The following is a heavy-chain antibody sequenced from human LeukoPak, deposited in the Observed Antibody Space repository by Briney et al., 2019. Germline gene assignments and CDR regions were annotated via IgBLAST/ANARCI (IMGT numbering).Heavy chain of an antibody. CDR2: MNPNSGNT. V-gene: IGHV1-8*01. CDR1: GYTFTSYD. Sequence: ASVKVSCKASGYTFTSYDINWVRQATGQGLEWMGWMNPNSGNTGYAQKFQGRVTMTRNTSISTAYMELSSLRSEDTAVYYCARMTYYDFWSGIGYYYYYMDVWGKGTTVSVSS. D-gene: IGHD3-3*01. CDR3: ARMTYYDFWSGIGYYYYYMDV. J-gene: IGHJ6*03.